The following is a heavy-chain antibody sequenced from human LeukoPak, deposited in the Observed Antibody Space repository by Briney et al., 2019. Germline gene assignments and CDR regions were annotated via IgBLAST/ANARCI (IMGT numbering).Heavy chain of an antibody. V-gene: IGHV3-53*01. CDR2: IYSGGTT. D-gene: IGHD1-14*01. J-gene: IGHJ2*01. CDR1: GFIVSSNY. CDR3: ARNHYSYWYFDL. Sequence: GGSLRLYCAASGFIVSSNYMTWVRQAPGKGLEWVSVIYSGGTTYYADSVKGRFTISRDNSKNTLYLQMNSLRAEDTAVYYCARNHYSYWYFDLWGRGTLVTVSS.